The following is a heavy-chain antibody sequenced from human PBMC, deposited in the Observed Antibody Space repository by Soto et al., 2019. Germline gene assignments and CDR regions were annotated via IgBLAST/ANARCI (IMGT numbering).Heavy chain of an antibody. CDR1: GYTFTSYC. J-gene: IGHJ4*02. Sequence: ASVKVSCKASGYTFTSYCISWVREAPGQGLEWMGWISAYNGNTNYAQKLQGRVTMTTDTSTSTAYMELRSLRSDDTAVYYCARDHYYDSSGDIDYWGQGTLVTVS. D-gene: IGHD3-22*01. CDR3: ARDHYYDSSGDIDY. CDR2: ISAYNGNT. V-gene: IGHV1-18*04.